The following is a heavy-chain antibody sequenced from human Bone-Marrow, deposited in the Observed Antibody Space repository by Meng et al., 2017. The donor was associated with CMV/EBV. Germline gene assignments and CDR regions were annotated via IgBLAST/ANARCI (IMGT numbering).Heavy chain of an antibody. CDR2: ISSSSSYI. CDR3: ASRALGDFWSGYQGYGMDV. J-gene: IGHJ6*02. V-gene: IGHV3-21*01. CDR1: GFTFSSYS. D-gene: IGHD3-3*01. Sequence: LSLTCAASGFTFSSYSMNWVRQAPGKGLEWVSSISSSSSYIYYADSVKGRFTISRDNAKNSLYLQMNSLRAEDTAVYYCASRALGDFWSGYQGYGMDVWGQGTTVTVSS.